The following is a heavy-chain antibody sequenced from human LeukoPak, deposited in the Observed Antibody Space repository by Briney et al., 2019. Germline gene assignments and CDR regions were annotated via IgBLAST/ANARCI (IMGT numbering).Heavy chain of an antibody. V-gene: IGHV3-48*03. D-gene: IGHD3-22*01. CDR3: ARVLGYYDISTYYSPWAFDI. CDR2: ISSSGSSI. CDR1: GFTFSSYE. J-gene: IGHJ3*02. Sequence: PGGSLRLSCAASGFTFSSYEMNWVRQAPGKGLEWVSYISSSGSSIYYADSVKGRFTISRDNAKNSLYLQMNSLRAEDTAVYYCARVLGYYDISTYYSPWAFDIWGQGTMVTVSS.